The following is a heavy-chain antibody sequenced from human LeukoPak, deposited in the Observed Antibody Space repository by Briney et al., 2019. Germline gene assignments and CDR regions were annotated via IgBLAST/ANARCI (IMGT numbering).Heavy chain of an antibody. V-gene: IGHV3-21*01. D-gene: IGHD5-12*01. CDR1: GFTSSSYS. CDR3: ARDAANYIVATGSHDY. CDR2: ISSSSSYI. Sequence: GGSLRLSCAASGFTSSSYSMNWVRQAPGKGLEWVSSISSSSSYIYYADSVKGRFTISRDNAKNSLYLQMNSLRAEDTAVYYCARDAANYIVATGSHDYWGQGTLVTVSS. J-gene: IGHJ4*02.